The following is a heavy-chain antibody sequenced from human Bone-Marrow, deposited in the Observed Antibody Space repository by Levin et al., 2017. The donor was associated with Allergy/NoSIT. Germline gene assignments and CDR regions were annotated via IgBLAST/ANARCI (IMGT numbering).Heavy chain of an antibody. V-gene: IGHV5-51*01. D-gene: IGHD3-3*01. Sequence: GESLKISCKGSGFSFTTYWIAWVRQMPGKGLEWMGIIYPGDSDTAYSPSFQGQVTISADRSISTAYLQWTSLKASDTAMYYCARVNSKDDFWNGYYVDNWFDPWGQGTLVTVSS. CDR3: ARVNSKDDFWNGYYVDNWFDP. J-gene: IGHJ5*02. CDR2: IYPGDSDT. CDR1: GFSFTTYW.